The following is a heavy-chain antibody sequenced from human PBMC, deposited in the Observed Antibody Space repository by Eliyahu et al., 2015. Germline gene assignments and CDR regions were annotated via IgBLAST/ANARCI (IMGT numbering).Heavy chain of an antibody. D-gene: IGHD6-6*01. CDR3: AKAYSSSSVAYYYYAMDV. Sequence: EVQLLESGGXLVQPGGSLRLSCAASXFTFSSSAMSWVRQAPGKGLEWVPTISGRAGTTYCADSVKGRFTLSRDNSNNTLYLQMNSLRAEDTAIYYCAKAYSSSSVAYYYYAMDVWGQGTTVTVSS. CDR1: XFTFSSSA. CDR2: ISGRAGTT. J-gene: IGHJ6*02. V-gene: IGHV3-23*01.